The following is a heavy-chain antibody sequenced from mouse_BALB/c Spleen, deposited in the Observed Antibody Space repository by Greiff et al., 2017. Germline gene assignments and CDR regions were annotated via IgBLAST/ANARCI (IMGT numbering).Heavy chain of an antibody. D-gene: IGHD1-1*01. Sequence: EVKLVESGPDLVKPSQSLSLTCTVTGYSITSGYSWHWIRQFPGNKLEWMGYIHYSGSTNYNPSLKSRISITRDTSKNQFFLQLNSVTTEDTATYYCARGRYYGSSSYWYFDVWGAGTTVTVSS. CDR3: ARGRYYGSSSYWYFDV. V-gene: IGHV3-1*02. J-gene: IGHJ1*01. CDR1: GYSITSGYS. CDR2: IHYSGST.